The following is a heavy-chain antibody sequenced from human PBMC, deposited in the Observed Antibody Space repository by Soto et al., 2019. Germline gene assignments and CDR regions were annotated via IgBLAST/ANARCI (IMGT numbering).Heavy chain of an antibody. V-gene: IGHV1-3*05. CDR3: ARARQQLKWFDP. CDR1: GYTFTSYA. D-gene: IGHD6-13*01. Sequence: QVQLVQSGAEEKKPGASVKVSCKASGYTFTSYAMHWVRQAPGQRLEWMGWINAGNGNTTYSQKFQGRVTITRDTSASTAYRELSSLRSEDTAVYYCARARQQLKWFDPWGKGTLVTVSS. CDR2: INAGNGNT. J-gene: IGHJ5*02.